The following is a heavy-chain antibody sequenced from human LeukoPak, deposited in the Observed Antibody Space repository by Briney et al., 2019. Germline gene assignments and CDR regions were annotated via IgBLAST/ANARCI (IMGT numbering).Heavy chain of an antibody. CDR2: IIPILGIA. J-gene: IGHJ6*02. Sequence: SVKVSCKASGGTFSSYAISWVRQAPGQGLEWMGRIIPILGIANYAQKFQGRVTITADKSTSTVYMELSSLRSEDTAVYYCARGKPQTGYCSSTSCYRGAYYYYGMDVWGQGTTVTVSS. CDR1: GGTFSSYA. D-gene: IGHD2-2*02. V-gene: IGHV1-69*04. CDR3: ARGKPQTGYCSSTSCYRGAYYYYGMDV.